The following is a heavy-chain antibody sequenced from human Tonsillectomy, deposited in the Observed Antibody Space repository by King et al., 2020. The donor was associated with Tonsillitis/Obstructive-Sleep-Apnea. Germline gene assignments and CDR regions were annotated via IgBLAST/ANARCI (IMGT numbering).Heavy chain of an antibody. CDR3: ARSNGSSLFDY. Sequence: VQLVESGGDLVQPGGSLRLSCATSGFTFSSYGMHWVRQAPGKGLEWVAVIWYDGSDKYYADSVKGRFTISRDNSKTTLYLQMDSLRAEDTAVYYCARSNGSSLFDYWGQGTLVTVSS. CDR1: GFTFSSYG. D-gene: IGHD1-26*01. CDR2: IWYDGSDK. V-gene: IGHV3-33*01. J-gene: IGHJ4*02.